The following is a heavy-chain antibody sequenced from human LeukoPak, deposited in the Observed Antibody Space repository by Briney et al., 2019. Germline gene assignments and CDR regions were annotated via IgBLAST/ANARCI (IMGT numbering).Heavy chain of an antibody. CDR2: ISGDGGST. CDR3: AKDIYCIGGSCYSHFDY. Sequence: SGGSLRLSCAASGLTFDAYAMHWVRQAPGRGLEWVSLISGDGGSTYYADSVKGRFTISRDNSKNSVYLQMNSLRTEDTALYYCAKDIYCIGGSCYSHFDYWGQGTLVTVPS. V-gene: IGHV3-43*02. D-gene: IGHD2-15*01. J-gene: IGHJ4*02. CDR1: GLTFDAYA.